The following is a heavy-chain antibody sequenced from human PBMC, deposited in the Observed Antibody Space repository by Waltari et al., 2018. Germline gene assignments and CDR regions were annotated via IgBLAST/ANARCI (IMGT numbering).Heavy chain of an antibody. V-gene: IGHV3-30*02. CDR1: GFTFSSYG. CDR2: IRYDGSNK. D-gene: IGHD6-13*01. CDR3: AKDLGGQRSSWLD. Sequence: QVQLVESGGGVVQPGGSLRLSCAASGFTFSSYGMHWVRQAPGKGLEWVAFIRYDGSNKYYADSVKGRFTISRDNSKNTLYLQMNSLRAEDTAVYYCAKDLGGQRSSWLDWGQGTLVTVSS. J-gene: IGHJ4*02.